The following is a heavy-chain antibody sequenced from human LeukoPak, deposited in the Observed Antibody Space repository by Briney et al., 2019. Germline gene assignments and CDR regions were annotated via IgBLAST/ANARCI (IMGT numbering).Heavy chain of an antibody. CDR1: GGSVISADHY. Sequence: SETLSLTCTVSGGSVISADHYWSWIRQPPGKGLEWIGYIFYSGSTYYNPSLRSRLTISVDTSKNHFSLKLNSVTAADTAVYYWARLNVLNNSVLHHFDRWGQGTLVTVSS. V-gene: IGHV4-30-4*01. CDR2: IFYSGST. CDR3: ARLNVLNNSVLHHFDR. D-gene: IGHD1/OR15-1a*01. J-gene: IGHJ4*02.